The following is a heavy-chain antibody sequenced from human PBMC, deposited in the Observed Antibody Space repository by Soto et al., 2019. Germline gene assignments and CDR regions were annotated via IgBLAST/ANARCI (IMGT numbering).Heavy chain of an antibody. D-gene: IGHD4-17*01. CDR3: ASGSPNPYGDYLSYFDY. Sequence: PSETLSLTCTVSGGSISSYYWSWIRQPAGKGLEWIGRIYTSGSTNYNPSLKSRVTMSVDTSKNQFSLKLSSVTAADTAVYYCASGSPNPYGDYLSYFDYWGQGTLVTAPQ. CDR1: GGSISSYY. J-gene: IGHJ4*02. V-gene: IGHV4-4*07. CDR2: IYTSGST.